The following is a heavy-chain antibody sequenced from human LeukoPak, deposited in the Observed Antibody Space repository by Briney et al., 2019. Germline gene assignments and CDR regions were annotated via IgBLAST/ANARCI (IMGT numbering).Heavy chain of an antibody. V-gene: IGHV1-8*01. CDR1: GHTFTSYD. CDR2: MNTNSGNT. J-gene: IGHJ4*02. CDR3: ARVWGSGWSDY. D-gene: IGHD6-19*01. Sequence: ASVKVSCKASGHTFTSYDINWARHATGQGLEWMGWMNTNSGNTGYAQKFQGRVTMTSNTSISTAYMELSSVRSEDTAVYYCARVWGSGWSDYWGQGTLVTVSS.